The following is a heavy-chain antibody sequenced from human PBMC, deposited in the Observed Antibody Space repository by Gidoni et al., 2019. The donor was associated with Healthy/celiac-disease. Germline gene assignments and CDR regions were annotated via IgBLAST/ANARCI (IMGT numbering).Heavy chain of an antibody. CDR3: ARDALVVPAANADRMLNWFDP. CDR1: GYTFTSYA. Sequence: QVQLVQSGSELKKPGASVKVSCKASGYTFTSYAMNWLRQAPGQGLEWMGWINTNTGNPTYAQGFTGRFVFSLDTSVSTAYLQISSLKAEDTAVYYCARDALVVPAANADRMLNWFDPWGQGTLVTVSS. J-gene: IGHJ5*02. V-gene: IGHV7-4-1*02. D-gene: IGHD2-2*01. CDR2: INTNTGNP.